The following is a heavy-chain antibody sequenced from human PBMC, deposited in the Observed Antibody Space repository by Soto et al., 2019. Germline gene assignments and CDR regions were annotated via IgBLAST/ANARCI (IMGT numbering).Heavy chain of an antibody. J-gene: IGHJ5*02. Sequence: NPSETLSLTCTVSGGSISSSSYYWGWIRQPPGKGLEWIGSIYYSGSTYYNPSLKSRVTISVDTSKNQFSLKLSSVTAADTAVYYCARVTAEYCTNGVCYDWFDPWGQGTLVTVSS. D-gene: IGHD2-8*01. CDR3: ARVTAEYCTNGVCYDWFDP. V-gene: IGHV4-39*07. CDR2: IYYSGST. CDR1: GGSISSSSYY.